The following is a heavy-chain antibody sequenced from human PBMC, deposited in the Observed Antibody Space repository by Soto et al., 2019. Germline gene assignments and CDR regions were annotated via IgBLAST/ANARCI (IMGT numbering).Heavy chain of an antibody. Sequence: GGSLRLSCAASGFTFSSYAMSWVRQAPGKGLEWVSAISGSGSSTYYADSVKGRFTISRDNSKNTLYLQMNSLRAEDTAVYYCAKGVTGGGGVYWGQGTLVTISS. CDR1: GFTFSSYA. J-gene: IGHJ4*02. CDR2: ISGSGSST. V-gene: IGHV3-23*01. D-gene: IGHD2-8*02. CDR3: AKGVTGGGGVY.